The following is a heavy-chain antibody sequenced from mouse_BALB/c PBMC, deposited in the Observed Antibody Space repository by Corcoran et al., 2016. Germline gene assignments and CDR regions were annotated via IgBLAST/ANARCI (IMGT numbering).Heavy chain of an antibody. CDR1: GFSLSTSGMG. CDR2: IYWDDDK. CDR3: ARSYDYDYFDY. D-gene: IGHD2-4*01. J-gene: IGHJ2*01. V-gene: IGHV8-12*01. Sequence: QVTLKESGPGILQPSQTLSLTCSFSGFSLSTSGMGVSWIRQPSGKGLEWLAHIYWDDDKRYNPSLKSRLTISKDTSRNQVFLKITRVDTADTATYYCARSYDYDYFDYWGQGTTLTVSS.